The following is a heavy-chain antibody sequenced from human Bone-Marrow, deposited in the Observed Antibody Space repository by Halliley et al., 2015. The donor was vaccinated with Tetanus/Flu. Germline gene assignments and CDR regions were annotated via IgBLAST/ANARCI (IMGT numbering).Heavy chain of an antibody. J-gene: IGHJ6*02. Sequence: GDTHYPDSVTGRFTISRENAKNSVYLQMNSLRGEDTALYYCARAPKVEPAALLYSYYYGLDLWGQGTTVTVSS. D-gene: IGHD2-2*01. CDR2: GDT. CDR3: ARAPKVEPAALLYSYYYGLDL. V-gene: IGHV3-13*01.